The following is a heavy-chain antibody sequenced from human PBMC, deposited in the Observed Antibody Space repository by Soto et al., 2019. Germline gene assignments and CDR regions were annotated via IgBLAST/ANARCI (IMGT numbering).Heavy chain of an antibody. CDR1: GGTFSSYT. J-gene: IGHJ6*03. CDR3: ARLTTNYYYMDV. Sequence: SVKVSCKASGGTFSSYTISWVRQAPGQGLEWMGRIIPILGIANYAQKFQGRVTITADKSTSTAYMELSSLRSEDTAVYYCARLTTNYYYMDVWGKGTTVTVSS. V-gene: IGHV1-69*02. CDR2: IIPILGIA. D-gene: IGHD4-17*01.